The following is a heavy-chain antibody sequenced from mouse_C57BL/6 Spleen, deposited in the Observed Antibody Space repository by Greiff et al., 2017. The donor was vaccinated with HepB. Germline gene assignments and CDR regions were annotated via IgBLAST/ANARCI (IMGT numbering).Heavy chain of an antibody. CDR3: ARAGDYGNYDYAMDY. CDR1: GFTFSDYY. Sequence: DVHLVESEGGLVQPGSSMKLSCTASGFTFSDYYMAWVRQVPEKGLEWVANINYDGSSTYYLDSLKSRFIISRDNAKNILYLQMSSLKSEDTATYYCARAGDYGNYDYAMDYWGQGTSVTVSS. J-gene: IGHJ4*01. D-gene: IGHD2-1*01. CDR2: INYDGSST. V-gene: IGHV5-16*01.